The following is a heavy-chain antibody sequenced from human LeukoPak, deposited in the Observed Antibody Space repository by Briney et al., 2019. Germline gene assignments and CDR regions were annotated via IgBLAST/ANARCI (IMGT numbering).Heavy chain of an antibody. Sequence: PSETLSLTCTVSGGSISSSSYYWGWIRQPPGKGLEWIGTISYSGSTNYNPSLKSRLTISLDTSKNQFSLKLSSVTAADTAVYYCARVSGITMIVVVPDDAFDIWGQGTMVTVSS. CDR3: ARVSGITMIVVVPDDAFDI. D-gene: IGHD3-22*01. V-gene: IGHV4-39*07. CDR1: GGSISSSSYY. J-gene: IGHJ3*02. CDR2: ISYSGST.